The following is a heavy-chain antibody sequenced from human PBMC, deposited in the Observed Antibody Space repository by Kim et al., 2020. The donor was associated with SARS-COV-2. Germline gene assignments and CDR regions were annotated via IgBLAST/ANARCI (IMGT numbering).Heavy chain of an antibody. J-gene: IGHJ3*02. CDR3: ARSWNRGAFDI. CDR1: GGSFSGYY. V-gene: IGHV4-34*01. Sequence: SETLSLTCGVYGGSFSGYYWTWIRQSPGKALEWIGEIYRSENTNYNPSLKSRLTIIMDTSKKQFSLRLSSVTAADTAVYYCARSWNRGAFDIWCQGTMVT. CDR2: IYRSENT. D-gene: IGHD1-1*01.